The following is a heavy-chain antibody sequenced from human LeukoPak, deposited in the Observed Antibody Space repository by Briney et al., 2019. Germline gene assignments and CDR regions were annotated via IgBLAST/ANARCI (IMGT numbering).Heavy chain of an antibody. CDR1: GGTFSSYA. CDR3: ARDDAVQQLDGYYYYYYMDV. V-gene: IGHV1-69*05. D-gene: IGHD6-13*01. Sequence: SVKVSCKASGGTFSSYAISWVRQAPGQGLEWMGGIVPIFGTANYAQKFQGRVTITTDESTSTAYMELSSLRSEDTAVYYCARDDAVQQLDGYYYYYYMDVWGKGTTVTVSS. J-gene: IGHJ6*03. CDR2: IVPIFGTA.